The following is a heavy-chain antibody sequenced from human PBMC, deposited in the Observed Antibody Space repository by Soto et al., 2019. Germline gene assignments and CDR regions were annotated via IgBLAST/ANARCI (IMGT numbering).Heavy chain of an antibody. V-gene: IGHV4-59*01. CDR1: GGSISSYY. CDR2: IYYSGST. CDR3: ARKILGSGWYGGGGVDP. D-gene: IGHD6-19*01. J-gene: IGHJ5*02. Sequence: PSETLSLTCTVSGGSISSYYWSWIRQPPGKGLEWIGYIYYSGSTNYNPSLKSRVTISVDTSKNQFSLKLSSVTAADTAVYYCARKILGSGWYGGGGVDPWGQGTLVTVS.